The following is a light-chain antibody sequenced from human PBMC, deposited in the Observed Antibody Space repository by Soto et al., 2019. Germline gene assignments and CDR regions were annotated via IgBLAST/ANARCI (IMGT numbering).Light chain of an antibody. CDR3: AAWDDSLNGWV. Sequence: QSVLTQPPSASGTPGQRVTISCSGSSSNIGSNTVNWYQQLPGTAPKLLIYSNNQRPSGVPDRFSGSKSGTSASLAISGLQCEDGADYYCAAWDDSLNGWVFGGGTKLPVL. J-gene: IGLJ3*02. CDR1: SSNIGSNT. CDR2: SNN. V-gene: IGLV1-44*01.